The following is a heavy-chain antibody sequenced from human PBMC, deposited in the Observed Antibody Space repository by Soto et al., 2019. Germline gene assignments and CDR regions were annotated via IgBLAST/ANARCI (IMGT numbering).Heavy chain of an antibody. D-gene: IGHD2-15*01. CDR1: GGSISSYY. J-gene: IGHJ4*02. CDR2: IYYSGST. V-gene: IGHV4-59*01. CDR3: ARERGYCSGGSCHNDFDY. Sequence: SETLSLTCTVSGGSISSYYWSWVRQPPGKGLEWIGYIYYSGSTNYNPSLKSRVTISVDTSKNQFSLKLSSVTAADTAVYYCARERGYCSGGSCHNDFDYWGPAPVVTVSS.